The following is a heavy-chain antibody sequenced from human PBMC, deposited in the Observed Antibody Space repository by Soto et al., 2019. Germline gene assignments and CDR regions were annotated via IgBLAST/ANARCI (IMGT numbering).Heavy chain of an antibody. Sequence: ASVRVSCKASGYTFSNYGISWVRQGPGQGLEWMGWISGYNGNTHYEEKVQDRIKMTTDTSTSTTYLELRSLRSDDTAVYFCARDPGFGFGYSYAFAMDVWGQGTTVTVSS. V-gene: IGHV1-18*01. D-gene: IGHD5-18*01. J-gene: IGHJ6*02. CDR2: ISGYNGNT. CDR3: ARDPGFGFGYSYAFAMDV. CDR1: GYTFSNYG.